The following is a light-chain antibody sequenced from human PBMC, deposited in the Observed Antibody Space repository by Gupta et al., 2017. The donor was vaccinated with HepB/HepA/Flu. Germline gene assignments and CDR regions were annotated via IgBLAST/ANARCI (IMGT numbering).Light chain of an antibody. CDR1: SYNIANNY. CDR2: RNN. Sequence: QSVLTQPPSASGTPGQRVTISCSGRSYNIANNYVNWFQQLPGTAPKLLIYRNNQRPSGVPDRFSGSKSGTSASLAISGLRSEDEADYYCAAWDHSRSGHMVFGGGTRLTVL. V-gene: IGLV1-47*01. J-gene: IGLJ2*01. CDR3: AAWDHSRSGHMV.